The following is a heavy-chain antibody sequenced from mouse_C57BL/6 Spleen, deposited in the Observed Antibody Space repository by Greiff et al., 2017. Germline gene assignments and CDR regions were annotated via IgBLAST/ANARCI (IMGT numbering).Heavy chain of an antibody. D-gene: IGHD2-3*01. CDR3: ARLYDGDQSLYAMDY. CDR1: GFTFSDYG. J-gene: IGHJ4*01. CDR2: ISSGSSTI. V-gene: IGHV5-17*01. Sequence: EVKLQESGGGLVKPGGSLKLSCAASGFTFSDYGMHWVRQAPEKGLEWVAYISSGSSTIYYADTVKGRFPISRDNGKNTLFLQRTSLRSEDTAMYYCARLYDGDQSLYAMDYWGQGTSVTVSS.